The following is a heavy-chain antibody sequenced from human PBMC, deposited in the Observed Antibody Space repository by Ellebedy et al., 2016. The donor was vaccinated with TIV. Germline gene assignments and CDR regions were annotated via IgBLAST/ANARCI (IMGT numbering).Heavy chain of an antibody. Sequence: GESLKISCAASGFTFSSRRMNWLRQAPGKGLEWVSSITGNPQFLQYTDSVRGRFTISRDNAKKTLYLQMNGLRAEETAVYYCTTDEGGSFDSWGQGTLVTVSS. J-gene: IGHJ4*02. D-gene: IGHD2-15*01. CDR3: TTDEGGSFDS. V-gene: IGHV3-21*01. CDR1: GFTFSSRR. CDR2: ITGNPQFL.